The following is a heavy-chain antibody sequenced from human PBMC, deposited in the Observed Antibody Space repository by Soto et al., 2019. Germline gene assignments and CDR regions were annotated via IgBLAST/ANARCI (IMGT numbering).Heavy chain of an antibody. Sequence: LRLSCAVSGFTFSDYYMSWIRQAPGKGLEWVSYISSSGSTMYYADSVKGRFTISRDNAKNSLSLQMNSLRAEDTAVYYCARARYYGSGTYYCDYCGQGTLVTVSS. J-gene: IGHJ4*02. CDR3: ARARYYGSGTYYCDY. CDR1: GFTFSDYY. V-gene: IGHV3-11*01. D-gene: IGHD3-10*01. CDR2: ISSSGSTM.